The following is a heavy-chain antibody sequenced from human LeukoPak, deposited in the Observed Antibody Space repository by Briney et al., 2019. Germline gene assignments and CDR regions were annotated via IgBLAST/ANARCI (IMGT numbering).Heavy chain of an antibody. V-gene: IGHV4-34*01. CDR2: INHSGST. CDR3: ARWEGGSYYDFVY. Sequence: SDTASLTCAVHGGSFSGYYWSWIRQPPGKGLEWIGEINHSGSTKYNPSLKSRVTISVDTSTNQFSLKLSSVTAADTAVYYCARWEGGSYYDFVYWGQGTLVTVSS. CDR1: GGSFSGYY. J-gene: IGHJ4*02. D-gene: IGHD1-26*01.